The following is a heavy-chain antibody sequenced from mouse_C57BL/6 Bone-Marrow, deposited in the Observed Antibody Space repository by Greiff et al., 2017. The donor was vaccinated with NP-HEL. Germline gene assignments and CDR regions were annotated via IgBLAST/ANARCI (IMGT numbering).Heavy chain of an antibody. Sequence: EVQLQQSGAELVRPGASVKLSCTASGFNIKDDYMHWVKQRPEQGLEWIRWIDPENGDTEYASKFQGKATITADTSSNTAYLQLSSLTSEDTAVYYCTTGTAQATFDYWGQGTTLTVSS. CDR2: IDPENGDT. J-gene: IGHJ2*01. CDR1: GFNIKDDY. D-gene: IGHD3-2*02. V-gene: IGHV14-4*01. CDR3: TTGTAQATFDY.